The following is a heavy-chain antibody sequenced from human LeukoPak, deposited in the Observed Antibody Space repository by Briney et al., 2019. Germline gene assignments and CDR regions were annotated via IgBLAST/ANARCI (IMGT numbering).Heavy chain of an antibody. CDR2: IIPNSGGT. V-gene: IGHV1-2*04. CDR3: ARVPSITGTPDYYFDY. Sequence: ASVKVSCKASGYTFTGYYMHWVRQAPGQGLEWMGWIIPNSGGTNYAQKFQGWVTMARDTSISTAYMELSRLRSDDTAVYYCARVPSITGTPDYYFDYWGQGTLVTVSS. J-gene: IGHJ4*02. D-gene: IGHD1-20*01. CDR1: GYTFTGYY.